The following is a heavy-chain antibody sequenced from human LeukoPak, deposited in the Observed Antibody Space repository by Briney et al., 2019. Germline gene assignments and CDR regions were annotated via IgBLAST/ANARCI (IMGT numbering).Heavy chain of an antibody. CDR1: GFTFSNYA. J-gene: IGHJ4*02. CDR3: ARDHRGVRDYFDY. CDR2: ISYDGSNK. Sequence: GGSLRLSCAASGFTFSNYAMHWVRQAPGKGLEWVAVISYDGSNKYYADSVKGRFTISRDNSKNTLYLQMNSRRAEDTAVYYCARDHRGVRDYFDYWGQGTLVTVSS. D-gene: IGHD3-10*01. V-gene: IGHV3-30-3*01.